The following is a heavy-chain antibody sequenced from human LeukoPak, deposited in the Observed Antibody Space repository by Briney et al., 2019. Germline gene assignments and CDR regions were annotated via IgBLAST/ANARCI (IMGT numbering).Heavy chain of an antibody. CDR3: ARRGIAVADHPLDY. CDR1: GGSISSYY. D-gene: IGHD6-19*01. J-gene: IGHJ4*02. CDR2: IYYSGST. Sequence: KSSETLSLTCTVSGGSISSYYWSWIRQPPGKGLEWIGYIYYSGSTNYNPSLKSRVTISVDTSKNQFSLKLSSVTAADTAVYYCARRGIAVADHPLDYWGQGTLVTVSS. V-gene: IGHV4-59*08.